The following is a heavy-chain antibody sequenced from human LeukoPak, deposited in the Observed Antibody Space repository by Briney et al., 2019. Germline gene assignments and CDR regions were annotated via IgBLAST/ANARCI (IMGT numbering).Heavy chain of an antibody. V-gene: IGHV3-74*01. D-gene: IGHD6-19*01. CDR2: ISSDGSNT. CDR1: GFTFSTYW. Sequence: GGSLRLSCAASGFTFSTYWMHWVRQAPGKGLVWVSRISSDGSNTNYADSVKGRFTISRDNSKNTLHLQMNSLRAEDTAVYYCARARIAVAGPFDYWGQGTLVTVSS. J-gene: IGHJ4*02. CDR3: ARARIAVAGPFDY.